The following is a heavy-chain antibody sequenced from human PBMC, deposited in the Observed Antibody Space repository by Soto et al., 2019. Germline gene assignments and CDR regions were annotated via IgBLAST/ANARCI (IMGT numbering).Heavy chain of an antibody. J-gene: IGHJ4*02. CDR1: DVSVASYT. D-gene: IGHD2-21*02. Sequence: SETLSLTCIVSDVSVASYTWIWVRQPANKGLEWIGRVFSSVSATYSPSLKSRVRISMDTPENRISLKLDSVTAADAGVYYCTRDGMTTGDTWGPGTLVTVSP. CDR3: TRDGMTTGDT. CDR2: VFSSVSA. V-gene: IGHV4-4*07.